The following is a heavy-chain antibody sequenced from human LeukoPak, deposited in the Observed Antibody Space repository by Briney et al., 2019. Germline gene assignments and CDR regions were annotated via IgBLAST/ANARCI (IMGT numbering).Heavy chain of an antibody. J-gene: IGHJ5*02. V-gene: IGHV3-23*01. Sequence: TGGSLRLSCAASGFTFSSYAMSWVRQAPGKGLEWVSAISGSGGSTYYADSVKGRFTISRDNSKNTLYLQMNSLRAEDTAVYYCAKGALIAAAGTFSWFDPWGQGTLVTVSS. CDR1: GFTFSSYA. CDR3: AKGALIAAAGTFSWFDP. D-gene: IGHD6-13*01. CDR2: ISGSGGST.